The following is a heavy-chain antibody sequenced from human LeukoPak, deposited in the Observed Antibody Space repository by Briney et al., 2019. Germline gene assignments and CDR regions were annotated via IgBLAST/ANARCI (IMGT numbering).Heavy chain of an antibody. CDR3: ARDQGGDTGDY. D-gene: IGHD3-16*01. J-gene: IGHJ4*02. CDR1: GGSISSYY. Sequence: RSSETLSLTCTVSGGSISSYYWSWIRQPPGKGLEWIGYIYYSGSTNYNPSLKSRVTISVDTSKNQFSLKLSSVTAADTAVYYCARDQGGDTGDYWGQGTLVTVSS. CDR2: IYYSGST. V-gene: IGHV4-59*12.